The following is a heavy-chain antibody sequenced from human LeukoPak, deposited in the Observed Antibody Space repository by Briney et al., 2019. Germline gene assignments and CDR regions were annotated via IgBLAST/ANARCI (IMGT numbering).Heavy chain of an antibody. V-gene: IGHV3-73*01. J-gene: IGHJ6*03. CDR3: TRPENDCSSTSCYYYYYMDV. D-gene: IGHD2-2*01. CDR2: IRSKANSYAT. CDR1: GFTFSGSA. Sequence: PGGSLGLSCAASGFTFSGSAMHWVRQASGKGLEWVGRIRSKANSYATAYAASVKGRFTISRDDSKNTAYLQMNSLKTEDTAVYYCTRPENDCSSTSCYYYYYMDVWGKGTTVTVSS.